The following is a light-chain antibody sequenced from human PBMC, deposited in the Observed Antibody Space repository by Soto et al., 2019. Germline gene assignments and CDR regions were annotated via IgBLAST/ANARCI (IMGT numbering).Light chain of an antibody. CDR1: QSVSSAY. V-gene: IGKV3-20*01. CDR2: GAS. J-gene: IGKJ5*01. CDR3: RQYGGSIT. Sequence: EIVLTQSPGTLSLSPGEGATLFCRASQSVSSAYLAWYQQKPGQAPRLLIYGASSRATGIPDRFSGSGSGTAFTLTISRLEAEDFAVYYCRQYGGSITFGQGTRLEIE.